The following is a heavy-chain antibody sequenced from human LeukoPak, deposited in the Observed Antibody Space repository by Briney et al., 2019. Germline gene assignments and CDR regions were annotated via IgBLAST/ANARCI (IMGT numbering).Heavy chain of an antibody. CDR2: FDPEDGET. Sequence: ASVKVSCKVSGYTLTELSMHWVRQAPGKGLEWMGGFDPEDGETIYAQKFQGRVTMAEDTSTDTAYMELSSLRSEDTAVYYCATVRYYYDSRVGLSWFDPWGQGTLVTVSS. CDR3: ATVRYYYDSRVGLSWFDP. J-gene: IGHJ5*02. D-gene: IGHD3-22*01. CDR1: GYTLTELS. V-gene: IGHV1-24*01.